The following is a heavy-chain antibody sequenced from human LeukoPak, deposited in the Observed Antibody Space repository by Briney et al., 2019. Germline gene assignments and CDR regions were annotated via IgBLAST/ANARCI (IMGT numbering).Heavy chain of an antibody. CDR1: GFTLSNYR. Sequence: GGSLRLSCEASGFTLSNYRMHWVRQAPGKGLVWVSRINNDGSTTAYADSVKGRFTISRDNAKNTLFLQTSSLRAEDTAVYYCARGRMGTTTYYFDYWGQGTLVTVSS. J-gene: IGHJ4*02. CDR2: INNDGSTT. V-gene: IGHV3-74*01. D-gene: IGHD1-26*01. CDR3: ARGRMGTTTYYFDY.